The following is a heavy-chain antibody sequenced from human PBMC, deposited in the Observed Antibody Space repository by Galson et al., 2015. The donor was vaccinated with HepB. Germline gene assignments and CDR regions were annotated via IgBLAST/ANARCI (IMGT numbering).Heavy chain of an antibody. Sequence: SVKVSCKASGGTFSSYAISWVRQAPGQGLEWMGGIIPIFGTANYAQKFQGRVTITADESTSTAYMELSSLRSEDTAVYYCARDPRSQGETGTDDDYVWGSYRHYAFDIWGQGTMVTVSS. D-gene: IGHD3-16*02. CDR3: ARDPRSQGETGTDDDYVWGSYRHYAFDI. CDR2: IIPIFGTA. J-gene: IGHJ3*02. CDR1: GGTFSSYA. V-gene: IGHV1-69*13.